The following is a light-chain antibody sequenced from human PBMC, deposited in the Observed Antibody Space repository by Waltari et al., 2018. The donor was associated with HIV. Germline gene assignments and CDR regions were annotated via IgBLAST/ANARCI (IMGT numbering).Light chain of an antibody. CDR1: SSNIGSNT. J-gene: IGLJ2*01. CDR3: AAWDDSLNGVV. Sequence: QSVLTQPPSASGTPGQRVTISCSGSSSNIGSNTVSWYRQLPGTAPKLLMYNNKQRPSGVPDRFSGSKSGTSASLAISGLQSEDEANYYWAAWDDSLNGVVFGGGTTLTVL. CDR2: NNK. V-gene: IGLV1-44*01.